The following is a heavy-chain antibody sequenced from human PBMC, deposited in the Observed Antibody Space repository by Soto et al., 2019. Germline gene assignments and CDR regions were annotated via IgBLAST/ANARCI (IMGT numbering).Heavy chain of an antibody. CDR2: IGTAGDT. D-gene: IGHD1-26*01. J-gene: IGHJ3*02. CDR1: GFTFSRYG. V-gene: IGHV3-13*04. Sequence: GGVPRPSCAASGFTFSRYGMHRVPPATRKGLEWVSAIGTAGDTYYPGSVKGRFTISRENAKNSLYLQMNSLRAEDTAVYCCAKAFFGPKSGNLQINDAFDIWGQGTMVTVSS. CDR3: AKAFFGPKSGNLQINDAFDI.